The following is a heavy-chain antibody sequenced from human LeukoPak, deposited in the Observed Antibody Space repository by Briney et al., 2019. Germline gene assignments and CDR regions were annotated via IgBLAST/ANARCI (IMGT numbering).Heavy chain of an antibody. V-gene: IGHV1-8*01. CDR3: ARGLPKAVFGMVIED. J-gene: IGHJ1*01. D-gene: IGHD3-3*01. Sequence: ASVTVSFTASGYPFTSYNVNWVRQATGQGLEWMGWMNTNSGNTGYSQNFQGRVTMTRDTSISTAYMELSSLMSEDTAVYYCARGLPKAVFGMVIEDWGQGTLVTVSS. CDR1: GYPFTSYN. CDR2: MNTNSGNT.